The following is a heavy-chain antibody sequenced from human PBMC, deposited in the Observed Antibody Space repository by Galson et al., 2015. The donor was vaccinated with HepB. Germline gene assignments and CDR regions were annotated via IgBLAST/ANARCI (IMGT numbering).Heavy chain of an antibody. CDR2: IDPSDSYT. CDR1: GYSFTSYW. V-gene: IGHV5-10-1*01. Sequence: QSGAEVKKPGESLRISCKGSGYSFTSYWISWVRQMPGKGLEWMGRIDPSDSYTNYSPSFQGHVTISADKSISTAYLQWSSLKASDTAMYYCASPGGAYGSGSYTSLHDAFDIWGQGTMVTVSS. D-gene: IGHD3-10*01. CDR3: ASPGGAYGSGSYTSLHDAFDI. J-gene: IGHJ3*02.